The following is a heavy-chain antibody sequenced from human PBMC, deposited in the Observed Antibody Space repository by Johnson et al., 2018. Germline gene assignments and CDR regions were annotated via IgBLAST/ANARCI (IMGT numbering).Heavy chain of an antibody. CDR3: AKDNSGWFDWYFDL. J-gene: IGHJ2*01. V-gene: IGHV3-30*18. CDR2: ISYDGSNE. CDR1: GFTFSVYG. D-gene: IGHD6-19*01. Sequence: QVQLQESGGGVVQPGRSLGLSCAASGFTFSVYGMHWVRQAPGKGLEGVALISYDGSNEYYADSVKGRFAVSRDNSKTTLYLQMHSLIAEDTAFYYCAKDNSGWFDWYFDLWGRGTLVTVSS.